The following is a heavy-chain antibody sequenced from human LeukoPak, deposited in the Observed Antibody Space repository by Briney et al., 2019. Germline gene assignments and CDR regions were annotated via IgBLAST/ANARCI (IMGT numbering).Heavy chain of an antibody. V-gene: IGHV3-30-3*01. CDR2: ISYDGSNK. J-gene: IGHJ4*02. Sequence: GGSLRLSCAASGFTFSSYAMHWVRQAPGKGLEWVAVISYDGSNKYYADSVKGRFTISRDNSKNTLYLQMNSLRAEDTAVYYCASEKQGRGYWGQGTLVTVSS. CDR1: GFTFSSYA. CDR3: ASEKQGRGY.